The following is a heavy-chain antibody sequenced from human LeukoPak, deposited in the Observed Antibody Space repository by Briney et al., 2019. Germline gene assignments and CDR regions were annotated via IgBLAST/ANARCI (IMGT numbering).Heavy chain of an antibody. J-gene: IGHJ6*02. CDR1: GFTFKANG. CDR3: AKHMRATNTYSFFGLDV. D-gene: IGHD1-26*01. V-gene: IGHV3-9*01. Sequence: GGSLRLSCAATGFTFKANGMHWVRQPPGKGMEWVSSINWNGGGTDYADSVKGRFTISRDNAKNSLYLQLSSLRPEDTALYYCAKHMRATNTYSFFGLDVWGQGTTVTVSS. CDR2: INWNGGGT.